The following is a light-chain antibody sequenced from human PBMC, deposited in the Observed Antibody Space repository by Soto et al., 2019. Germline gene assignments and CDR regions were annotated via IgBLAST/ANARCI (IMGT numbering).Light chain of an antibody. J-gene: IGKJ2*01. CDR3: QQYSNWPPYT. Sequence: EIVLTQSPAALSSSPGERVILSCKASQSVTFNLAGYQQKPGQAPRLLIHTATTRATGIPARFSGGGSGTEFTLTISSLQSDDFAVYFCQQYSNWPPYTFGQGTKVEIK. V-gene: IGKV3-15*01. CDR1: QSVTFN. CDR2: TAT.